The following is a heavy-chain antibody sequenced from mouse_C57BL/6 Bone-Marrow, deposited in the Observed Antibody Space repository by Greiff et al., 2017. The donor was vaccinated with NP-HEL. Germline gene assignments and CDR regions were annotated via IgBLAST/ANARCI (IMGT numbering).Heavy chain of an antibody. CDR1: GYTFTSYW. V-gene: IGHV1-53*01. Sequence: QVQLQQPGTELVKPGASVKLSCKASGYTFTSYWMHWVKQRPGQGLEWIGNINPSNGGTNYNEKFKSKATLTVDKSSSTAYMQLSSLTSEDSAVYYGARVGYYSYYCDYWGQGTTLTVTS. CDR2: INPSNGGT. J-gene: IGHJ2*01. CDR3: ARVGYYSYYCDY. D-gene: IGHD2-12*01.